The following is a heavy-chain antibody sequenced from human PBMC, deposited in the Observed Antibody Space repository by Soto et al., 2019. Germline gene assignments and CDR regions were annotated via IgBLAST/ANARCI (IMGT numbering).Heavy chain of an antibody. V-gene: IGHV1-69*01. CDR1: GGTFSSYA. Sequence: QVQLVQSGAEVKKPGSSVKVSCKASGGTFSSYAISWVRQAPGQGLEWMGGIIPIFGTAHYAQKFQGRVTITADESTSTAYMELSSLRSEDTAVYYCARDGSGCSSTSCYPYYWGQGTLVTVSS. D-gene: IGHD2-2*01. CDR2: IIPIFGTA. CDR3: ARDGSGCSSTSCYPYY. J-gene: IGHJ4*02.